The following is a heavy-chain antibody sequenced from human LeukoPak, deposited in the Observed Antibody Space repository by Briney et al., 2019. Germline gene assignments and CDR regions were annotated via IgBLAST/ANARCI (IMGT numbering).Heavy chain of an antibody. Sequence: GGSLRLSCAASGFTFSTYWMSWVRRAPGKGLEWVANIKKDGSEKYYVASVKGRFTISRDNAKNSLYLQMSSLRAEDTAMYYCARDAGSGSLFDYWGQGTLVTVSS. J-gene: IGHJ4*02. V-gene: IGHV3-7*05. CDR3: ARDAGSGSLFDY. CDR1: GFTFSTYW. CDR2: IKKDGSEK. D-gene: IGHD3-10*01.